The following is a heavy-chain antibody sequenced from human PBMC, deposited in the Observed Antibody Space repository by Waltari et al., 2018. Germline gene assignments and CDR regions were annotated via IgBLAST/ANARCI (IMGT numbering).Heavy chain of an antibody. Sequence: QLQLQESGPGLVKPSETLSLTCSVSGGSISSSNSRWGWIRQPPGKGLEWIGSIYYSGSTYYNPSLKSRVTISVDTSKNQFSLKLSSVTAADTAVYYCASAYYYDIRTINWFDPWGQGTLVTVSS. D-gene: IGHD3-22*01. CDR3: ASAYYYDIRTINWFDP. CDR1: GGSISSSNSR. J-gene: IGHJ5*02. V-gene: IGHV4-39*01. CDR2: IYYSGST.